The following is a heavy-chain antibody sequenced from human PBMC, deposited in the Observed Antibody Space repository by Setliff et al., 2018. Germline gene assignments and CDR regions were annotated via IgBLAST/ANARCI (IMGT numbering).Heavy chain of an antibody. CDR3: ARGVLEWLLYTKYFDY. CDR1: GGSISSGGYY. J-gene: IGHJ4*02. D-gene: IGHD3-3*01. V-gene: IGHV4-31*03. Sequence: SETLSLTCTVSGGSISSGGYYWSWIRQHPGKGLEWIGYIYYSGSTYYNPSLKSRVTISIDTSKNQFSPKLSSVTAADTAVYYCARGVLEWLLYTKYFDYWGQGTLVTVSS. CDR2: IYYSGST.